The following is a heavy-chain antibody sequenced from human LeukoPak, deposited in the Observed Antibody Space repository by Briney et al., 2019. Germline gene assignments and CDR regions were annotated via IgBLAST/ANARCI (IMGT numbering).Heavy chain of an antibody. V-gene: IGHV3-11*01. CDR3: ARDGRLSYYYGMDV. CDR1: GFTFSDYY. Sequence: GGSLRLSCAASGFTFSDYYMSWIRQAPGKGLEWVSYISSSGSTIYYADSVKGRFTISRDNAKNSLYLQMNSLRAADTAVYYCARDGRLSYYYGMDVWGQGTTVTVSS. J-gene: IGHJ6*02. CDR2: ISSSGSTI. D-gene: IGHD1-26*01.